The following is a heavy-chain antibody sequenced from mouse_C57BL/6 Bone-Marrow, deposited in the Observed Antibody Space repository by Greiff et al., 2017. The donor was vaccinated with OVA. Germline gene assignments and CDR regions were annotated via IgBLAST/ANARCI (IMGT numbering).Heavy chain of an antibody. CDR2: IDPSDSYT. CDR3: AKYDYDARGFWVGY. Sequence: QVQLQQPGAELVMPGASVKLSCKASGYTFTSYWMHWVKQRPGQGLEWIGEIDPSDSYTNYNQKFKGKSTLTVDKSSSTAYMQLSSLTSEDSAVYYSAKYDYDARGFWVGYWGQGTLVTVSA. D-gene: IGHD2-4*01. CDR1: GYTFTSYW. J-gene: IGHJ3*01. V-gene: IGHV1-69*01.